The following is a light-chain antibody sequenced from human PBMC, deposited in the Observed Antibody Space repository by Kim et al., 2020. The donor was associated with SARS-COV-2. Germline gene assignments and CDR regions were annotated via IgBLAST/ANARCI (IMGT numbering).Light chain of an antibody. CDR2: AAS. Sequence: LCPGERATLSCRASQSVSSYLAWYQQKPGQAPRLLIYAASARATGIPARFSGSGSGTDFTLTISSLEPEDFAVYYCQQRSIWPLTFGGGTKVDIK. V-gene: IGKV3-11*01. CDR1: QSVSSY. CDR3: QQRSIWPLT. J-gene: IGKJ4*01.